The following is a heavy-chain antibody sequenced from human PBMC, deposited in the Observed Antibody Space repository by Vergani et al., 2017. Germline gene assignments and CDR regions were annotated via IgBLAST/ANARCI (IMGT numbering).Heavy chain of an antibody. CDR2: IIPILGIA. CDR1: GGTFSSYT. V-gene: IGHV1-69*04. J-gene: IGHJ3*02. CDR3: ARGRLNDGIHFAFDI. D-gene: IGHD1-26*01. Sequence: QVQLVQSGAEVKKPGASVKVSCKASGGTFSSYTISWVRQAPGQGLEWMGRIIPILGIANYAQKFQGRVTITADKSTSTADMELSSLRSEDTAVYYCARGRLNDGIHFAFDIWGQGTMVTVSS.